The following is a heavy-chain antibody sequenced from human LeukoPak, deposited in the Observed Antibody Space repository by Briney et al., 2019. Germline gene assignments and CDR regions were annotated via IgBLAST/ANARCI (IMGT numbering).Heavy chain of an antibody. CDR3: ARTTSMSYVGDAFDI. V-gene: IGHV3-7*01. J-gene: IGHJ3*02. D-gene: IGHD1-26*01. CDR1: GLTFSLYS. Sequence: GGSLRLSCAASGLTFSLYSMNWVRQAPGKGLEWVANIKQEGSEKYYVDSVKGRSTISRDNAKNSVFLQMNSLRAEDTAVYYCARTTSMSYVGDAFDIWGQGTMVTVSS. CDR2: IKQEGSEK.